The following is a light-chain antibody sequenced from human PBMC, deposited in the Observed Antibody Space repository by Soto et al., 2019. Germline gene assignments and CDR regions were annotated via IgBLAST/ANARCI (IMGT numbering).Light chain of an antibody. J-gene: IGKJ1*01. CDR1: QSLSSS. Sequence: EIVMTQSPATLSVSPGERATLSCRASQSLSSSLAWYQQKPGQAPGLLIYDASTRATDIPARFSGSGSGTEFTLTISSLQPEDSAVYYCLQYFRWRTFGQGTKVEIK. CDR2: DAS. V-gene: IGKV3-15*01. CDR3: LQYFRWRT.